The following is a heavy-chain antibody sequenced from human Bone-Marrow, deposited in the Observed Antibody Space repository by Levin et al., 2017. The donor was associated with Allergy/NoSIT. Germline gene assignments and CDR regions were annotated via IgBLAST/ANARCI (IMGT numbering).Heavy chain of an antibody. CDR3: ARLNTAFVHGMDV. J-gene: IGHJ6*01. V-gene: IGHV3-53*01. Sequence: QSGGSLRLSCEASGFTVNKTYMNWVRQAPGKGPEWVSVLYSGGSKFYADPVKGRFTISRDNSKNILYLQMNSLREEDTAIYYCARLNTAFVHGMDVWSRGTTVIVSS. D-gene: IGHD2/OR15-2a*01. CDR2: LYSGGSK. CDR1: GFTVNKTY.